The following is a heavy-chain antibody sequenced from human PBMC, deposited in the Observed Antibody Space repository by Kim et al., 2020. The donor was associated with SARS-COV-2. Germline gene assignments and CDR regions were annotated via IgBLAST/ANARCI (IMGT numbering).Heavy chain of an antibody. CDR1: GGSISSSSYY. CDR2: IYYSGST. Sequence: SETLSLTCTVSGGSISSSSYYWGWIRQPPGKGLEWIGSIYYSGSTYYNPSLKSRVTISVDTSKNQFSLKLSSVTAADTAVYYCARDMGYSYGYWGLIDYWGQGTLVTVSS. V-gene: IGHV4-39*07. CDR3: ARDMGYSYGYWGLIDY. J-gene: IGHJ4*02. D-gene: IGHD5-18*01.